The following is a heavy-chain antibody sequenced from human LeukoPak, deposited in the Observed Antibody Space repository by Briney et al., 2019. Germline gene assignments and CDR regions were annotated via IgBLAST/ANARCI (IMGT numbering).Heavy chain of an antibody. CDR2: INHSGST. V-gene: IGHV4-34*01. CDR1: GGSFSGYY. Sequence: PSETLSLTCAVYGGSFSGYYWSWIRQPPGKGLEWIGEINHSGSTNYNPSLKSRVTISVDTSKNQFSLKLSSVTAADTAVYYCARGSLHYDFWSGYLGAFDIWGQGTMVTVSS. J-gene: IGHJ3*02. D-gene: IGHD3-3*01. CDR3: ARGSLHYDFWSGYLGAFDI.